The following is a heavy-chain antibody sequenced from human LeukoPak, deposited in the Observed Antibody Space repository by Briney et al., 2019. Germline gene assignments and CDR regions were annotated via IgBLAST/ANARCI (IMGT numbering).Heavy chain of an antibody. CDR1: GGSISSSSYY. D-gene: IGHD6-13*01. CDR2: IYTSGST. Sequence: SETLSLTCTVSGGSISSSSYYWSWIRQPAGKGLEWIGRIYTSGSTNYNPSFKSRVTMSVDTSKNQFSLKLSSVTAADTAVYYCARDLYSSSSGGAFDIWGQGTMVTVSS. V-gene: IGHV4-61*02. CDR3: ARDLYSSSSGGAFDI. J-gene: IGHJ3*02.